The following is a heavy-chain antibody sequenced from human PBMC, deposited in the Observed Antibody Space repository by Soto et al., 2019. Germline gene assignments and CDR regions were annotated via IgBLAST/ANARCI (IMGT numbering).Heavy chain of an antibody. CDR1: GGSIKSYY. D-gene: IGHD3-22*01. CDR2: IYYTGST. V-gene: IGHV4-59*01. CDR3: ARDLRGNYYDSSGYYDY. J-gene: IGHJ4*02. Sequence: PSETLSLTCTVSGGSIKSYYWSWIRQPPGKGLEWIGYIYYTGSTNYSPSLKSRVTMSVDTFQNRFSLRLTSLTAADTAVYYCARDLRGNYYDSSGYYDYWGQGTLVTVSS.